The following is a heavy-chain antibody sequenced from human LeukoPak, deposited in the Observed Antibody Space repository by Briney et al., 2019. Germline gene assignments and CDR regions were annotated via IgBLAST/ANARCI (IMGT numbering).Heavy chain of an antibody. CDR1: GYTFTAYY. Sequence: ASVKVSCKASGYTFTAYYTHWVRQAPGQGLEWMGWIDPNSGDTKYVEKFQGRVTMTRDTSFSTAYMALSSLRSDDTAVYYCARDERGYSYGNWFDPWGQGTLVTVSS. CDR3: ARDERGYSYGNWFDP. D-gene: IGHD5-18*01. CDR2: IDPNSGDT. V-gene: IGHV1-2*02. J-gene: IGHJ5*02.